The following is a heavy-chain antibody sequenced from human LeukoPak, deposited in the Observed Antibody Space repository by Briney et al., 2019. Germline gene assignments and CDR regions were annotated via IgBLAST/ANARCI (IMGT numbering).Heavy chain of an antibody. CDR3: ARLPTGYPNWFDT. V-gene: IGHV4-39*01. D-gene: IGHD5-18*01. CDR2: IHYTGST. Sequence: SETLSLTCAVSGGSISSISSNNWAWIRQPPGKGLELIAAIHYTGSTYYNPSFMSRVTISVDTSKNQLSLKLNSLTATDTAVYYCARLPTGYPNWFDTWGQGILVTVSS. CDR1: GGSISSISSNN. J-gene: IGHJ5*02.